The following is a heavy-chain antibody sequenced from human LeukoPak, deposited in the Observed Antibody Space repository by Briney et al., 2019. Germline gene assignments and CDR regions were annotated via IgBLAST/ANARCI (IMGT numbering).Heavy chain of an antibody. CDR3: AISDSYCTGGGCYNC. CDR2: ISYDGTNK. V-gene: IGHV3-30-3*01. D-gene: IGHD2-15*01. J-gene: IGHJ4*02. Sequence: GGSLRLSCAASGFTFSNYAIHWVRQAPGKGLEWGAVISYDGTNKYYADSVKGRFTISRDNSKNTLYLQMNSLRAEDTAVYYCAISDSYCTGGGCYNCWGQGTLVTVSS. CDR1: GFTFSNYA.